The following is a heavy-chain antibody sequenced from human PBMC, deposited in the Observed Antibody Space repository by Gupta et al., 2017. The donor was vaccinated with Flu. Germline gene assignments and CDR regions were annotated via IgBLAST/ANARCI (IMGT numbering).Heavy chain of an antibody. J-gene: IGHJ4*02. Sequence: GSDFTFRNAWMSWVRQAPGKGLEWVALIKRCSEGGTIHYATPVEGRVIISRDDSKDTVHLQMESLRIEDSGIYYCTTGQLWGQGARVTVSS. CDR1: DFTFRNAW. CDR2: IKRCSEGGTI. V-gene: IGHV3-15*05. CDR3: TTGQL. D-gene: IGHD5-18*01.